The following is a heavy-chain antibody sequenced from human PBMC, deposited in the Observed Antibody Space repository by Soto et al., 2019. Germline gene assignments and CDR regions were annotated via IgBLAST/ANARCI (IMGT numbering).Heavy chain of an antibody. CDR1: GGSINSGGYY. V-gene: IGHV4-31*03. CDR3: TRDRHETTWRQTDS. J-gene: IGHJ5*01. CDR2: IYYTGST. D-gene: IGHD4-17*01. Sequence: QVQLQESGPGLVKPSQTLSLTCTVSGGSINSGGYYWSWIRQHPGKGLEWIGYIYYTGSTYYNPSLQSRVSISVDTSKKQFSLNLSSVTAADTAVYYCTRDRHETTWRQTDSWGQGTLVTVSS.